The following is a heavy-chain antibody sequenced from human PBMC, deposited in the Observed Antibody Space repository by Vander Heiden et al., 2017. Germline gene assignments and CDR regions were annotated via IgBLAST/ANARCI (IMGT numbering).Heavy chain of an antibody. CDR2: ISYDGSNK. J-gene: IGHJ4*02. CDR1: GFTFSSYG. V-gene: IGHV3-30*18. Sequence: QVQLVESGGGVVQPGRSPRISCAASGFTFSSYGMHWVRQAPGKGLEWVAVISYDGSNKYYADSVKGRFTISRDNSKNTLYLQMNSLRAEDTAVYYCAKTYYYDSSGHDYWGQGTLVTVSS. CDR3: AKTYYYDSSGHDY. D-gene: IGHD3-22*01.